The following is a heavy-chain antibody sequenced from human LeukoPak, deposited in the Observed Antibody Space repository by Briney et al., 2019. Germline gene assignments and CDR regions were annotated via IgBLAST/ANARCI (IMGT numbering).Heavy chain of an antibody. D-gene: IGHD3-22*01. Sequence: GGSLRLSCAASGITFSSYAMNWVRQAPGKGLEWVSAISGSGDRTYHADSVKGRLTISRDNSKNTLYLQMSSLRAEDTAVYYCAKVSGYHFLDYWGQGTPVTVSS. CDR3: AKVSGYHFLDY. J-gene: IGHJ4*02. V-gene: IGHV3-23*01. CDR2: ISGSGDRT. CDR1: GITFSSYA.